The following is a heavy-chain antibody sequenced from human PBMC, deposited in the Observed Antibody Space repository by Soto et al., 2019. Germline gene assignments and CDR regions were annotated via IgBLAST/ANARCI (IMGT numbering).Heavy chain of an antibody. Sequence: SETLSLTCNMSGDSYSISTYSWSWIRQPPGKALQWIGFIYQSGVTSYNPSPASRVSISLDRSSNQCSLKLKSVTAADTAVYFCAGMPYTSGLRFDPWGPGTLVTVSS. CDR3: AGMPYTSGLRFDP. D-gene: IGHD6-19*01. V-gene: IGHV4-30-2*01. CDR2: IYQSGVT. J-gene: IGHJ5*02. CDR1: GDSYSISTYS.